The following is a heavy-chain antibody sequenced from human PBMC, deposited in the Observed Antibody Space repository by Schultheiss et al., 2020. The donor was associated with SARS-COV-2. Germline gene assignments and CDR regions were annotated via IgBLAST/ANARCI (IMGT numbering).Heavy chain of an antibody. V-gene: IGHV4-39*01. Sequence: SETLSLTCTVSGGSISSSNYYWGWIRQPPGKGLEWIGSIYYSGLTYYNPSLKSRVTISVDTSKNQFSLKLSSVTAADTAVYYCARFTRGSSFVGDSYYFDYWGQGTLVTV. J-gene: IGHJ4*02. CDR1: GGSISSSNYY. CDR2: IYYSGLT. D-gene: IGHD6-6*01. CDR3: ARFTRGSSFVGDSYYFDY.